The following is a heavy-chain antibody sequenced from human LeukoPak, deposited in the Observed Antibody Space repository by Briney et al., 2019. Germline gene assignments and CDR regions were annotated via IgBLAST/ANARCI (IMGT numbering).Heavy chain of an antibody. CDR2: FDPEDGET. V-gene: IGHV1-24*01. Sequence: GASVKVSCKVSGYTLTELSMHWVRQAPGKGLEWMGGFDPEDGETIYAQKFQGRVTMTEDTSTDTAYMELSSLRSEDTAVYYCAKYYYGSGTTPGDAFDIWGQGTMVTVSS. J-gene: IGHJ3*02. CDR3: AKYYYGSGTTPGDAFDI. D-gene: IGHD3-10*01. CDR1: GYTLTELS.